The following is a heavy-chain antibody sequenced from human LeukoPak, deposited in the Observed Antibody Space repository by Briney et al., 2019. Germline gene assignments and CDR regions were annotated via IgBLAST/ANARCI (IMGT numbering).Heavy chain of an antibody. CDR2: INPNSGGT. CDR1: GYTFTGYY. Sequence: ASVKVSCKASGYTFTGYYMHWVRQAPGQGLEWMGWINPNSGGTNYAQKFQGRVTMTRDTSISTAYMELSRLRSDDTAVSYCSGTWRSSSSSLDYWGQGTLVTVSS. CDR3: SGTWRSSSSSLDY. V-gene: IGHV1-2*02. J-gene: IGHJ4*02. D-gene: IGHD6-13*01.